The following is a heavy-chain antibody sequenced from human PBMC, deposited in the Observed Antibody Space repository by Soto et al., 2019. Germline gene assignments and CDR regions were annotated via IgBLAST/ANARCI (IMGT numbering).Heavy chain of an antibody. CDR1: GGSISSGGYS. V-gene: IGHV4-30-2*01. J-gene: IGHJ5*02. CDR3: ASVRNYYDSSGYYGPFDP. CDR2: IYHSGST. Sequence: ASETLSLTCAVSGGSISSGGYSWSWIRQPPGKGLEWIGYIYHSGSTYYNPSLKSRVTISVDRSKNQFSLKLSSVTAADTAVYYCASVRNYYDSSGYYGPFDPWGQGTLVTVS. D-gene: IGHD3-22*01.